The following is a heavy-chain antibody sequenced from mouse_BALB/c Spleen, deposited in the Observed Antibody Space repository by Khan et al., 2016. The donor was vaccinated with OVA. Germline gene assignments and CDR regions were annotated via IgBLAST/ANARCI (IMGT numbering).Heavy chain of an antibody. V-gene: IGHV1-77*01. D-gene: IGHD4-1*01. CDR3: ERSGTGSFRY. Sequence: QVQLQQPGAELARPGASVKLSCKASGYTFSDFYINWVKQRTGQGLEWIGEIYPGSGNTYYTENFKGKATLTADKSSSTAYMHFRSLPSEDSAVYFCERSGTGSFRYWGQGTLVTVSA. J-gene: IGHJ3*01. CDR1: GYTFSDFY. CDR2: IYPGSGNT.